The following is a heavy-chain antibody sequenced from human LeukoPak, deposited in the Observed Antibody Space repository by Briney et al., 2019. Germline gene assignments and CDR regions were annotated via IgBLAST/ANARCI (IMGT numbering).Heavy chain of an antibody. Sequence: GGSLRLSCAASGFTFSSYDMHWVRQATGKGLEWASAIGTAGDTYYPGSVKGRFTISRENAKNSLYLQMNSLRAGDTAVYYCARSTAMVTLGDYGMDVWGQGTTVTVSS. CDR3: ARSTAMVTLGDYGMDV. D-gene: IGHD5-18*01. V-gene: IGHV3-13*01. J-gene: IGHJ6*02. CDR1: GFTFSSYD. CDR2: IGTAGDT.